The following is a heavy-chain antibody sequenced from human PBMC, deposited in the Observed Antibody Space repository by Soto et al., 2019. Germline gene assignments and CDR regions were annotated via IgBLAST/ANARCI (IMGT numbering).Heavy chain of an antibody. CDR3: ARHTWSSGSPAAFDY. Sequence: HGESLKISCQGSGYSFTSYWIGWVRQMPEKGLEWMGIIYPGDSDTRYSPSFQGQVTISADRSISTAYLQWGSLKASDTAMYYCARHTWSSGSPAAFDYWGQGTQVTVSS. V-gene: IGHV5-51*01. CDR2: IYPGDSDT. CDR1: GYSFTSYW. J-gene: IGHJ4*02. D-gene: IGHD1-26*01.